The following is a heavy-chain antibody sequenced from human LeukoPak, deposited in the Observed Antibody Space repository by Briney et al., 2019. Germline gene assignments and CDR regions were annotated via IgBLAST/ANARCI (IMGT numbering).Heavy chain of an antibody. D-gene: IGHD6-6*01. J-gene: IGHJ4*02. CDR3: ARDGIAARRKYFDY. CDR2: ISSSGSTI. V-gene: IGHV3-11*01. Sequence: PGGSLRLSCAASGFTFSDYYMSWIRQAPGKGLEWVSYISSSGSTIYYADSVKGRFTISRDNAKNSLHLQMNSLRAEDTAVYYCARDGIAARRKYFDYWGQGTLVTVSS. CDR1: GFTFSDYY.